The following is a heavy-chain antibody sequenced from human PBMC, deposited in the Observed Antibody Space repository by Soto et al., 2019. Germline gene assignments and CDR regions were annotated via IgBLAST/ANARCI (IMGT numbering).Heavy chain of an antibody. Sequence: EVQLVESGGGLVKPGGSLRLSCVVSGFTFSSYSMNWVRQAPGKGLEWVSSISSSSSYIYYADSVKGRFTISRDNAQNSLYLQRNSLRAEDTAVYYCARDSRVEMAAIGDYWGQGTLVTVSS. J-gene: IGHJ4*02. CDR2: ISSSSSYI. CDR1: GFTFSSYS. CDR3: ARDSRVEMAAIGDY. V-gene: IGHV3-21*01. D-gene: IGHD6-19*01.